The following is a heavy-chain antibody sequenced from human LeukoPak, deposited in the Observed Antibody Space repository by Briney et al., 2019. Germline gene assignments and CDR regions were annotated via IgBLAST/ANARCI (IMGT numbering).Heavy chain of an antibody. CDR2: ISAYNGNT. V-gene: IGHV1-18*01. CDR3: ARLRCLTCHFDY. D-gene: IGHD4-17*01. Sequence: GASGSVSCTCSGSTFTSYGISWVRQAPGQGLEWMGWISAYNGNTNYAQKIQGRVTMTTSTSTSTAYMELRSLRSDDTAVYYCARLRCLTCHFDYWGQRTLVTVSS. CDR1: GSTFTSYG. J-gene: IGHJ4*02.